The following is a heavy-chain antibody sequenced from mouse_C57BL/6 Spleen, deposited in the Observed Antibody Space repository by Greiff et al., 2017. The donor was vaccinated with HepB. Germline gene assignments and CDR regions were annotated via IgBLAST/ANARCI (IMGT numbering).Heavy chain of an antibody. D-gene: IGHD1-1*01. CDR3: AREGYGSSYGNY. V-gene: IGHV1-4*01. J-gene: IGHJ2*01. CDR2: INPSSGYT. Sequence: VQRVESGAELARPGASVKMSCKASGYTFTSYTMHWVKQRPGQGLEWIGYINPSSGYTKYNQKFKDKATLTADKSSSTAYMQLSSLTSEDSAVYYCAREGYGSSYGNYWGQGTTLTVTS. CDR1: GYTFTSYT.